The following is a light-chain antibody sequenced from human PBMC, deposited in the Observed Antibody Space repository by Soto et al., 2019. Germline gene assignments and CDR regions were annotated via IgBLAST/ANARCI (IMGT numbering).Light chain of an antibody. CDR3: SSYKTSTTRQIF. Sequence: QSALTQPASVSGSPGQSITISCTGTSSDVGGYNYVSWYQHHPGKAPKLMIFDVSNRPSGVSNRFSGSKSGNTASLTISGLQPEDEADYYGSSYKTSTTRQIFFETGTKVTVL. CDR2: DVS. V-gene: IGLV2-14*03. CDR1: SSDVGGYNY. J-gene: IGLJ1*01.